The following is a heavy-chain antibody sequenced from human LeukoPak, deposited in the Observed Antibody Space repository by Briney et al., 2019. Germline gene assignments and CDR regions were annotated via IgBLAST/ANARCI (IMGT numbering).Heavy chain of an antibody. CDR1: GLTLKSNY. D-gene: IGHD6-6*01. Sequence: GGPLTLPCAASGLTLKSNYMRWVRQAPGKGLEWVSLIYPGGSTHYADSVKGRFTLPRDNSKNTLYLQMNSLRAEDTAVYYCARGFGKVAANVFGGYTMDVWGQGTTVTVSS. CDR3: ARGFGKVAANVFGGYTMDV. J-gene: IGHJ6*02. V-gene: IGHV3-66*02. CDR2: IYPGGST.